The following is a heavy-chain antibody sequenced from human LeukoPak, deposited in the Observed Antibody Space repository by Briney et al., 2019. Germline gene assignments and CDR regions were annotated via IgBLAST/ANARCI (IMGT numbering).Heavy chain of an antibody. D-gene: IGHD1-26*01. Sequence: GGSLRLSCAVSGFTFSSYWMSWVRQAPGKGLEWVANIKQDGSEKYYVDSVKGRFTISRDNAKNSLYLQMNSQRAEDTAVYYCARATGSGSYYSFDYWGQGTLVTVSS. V-gene: IGHV3-7*03. CDR3: ARATGSGSYYSFDY. J-gene: IGHJ4*02. CDR2: IKQDGSEK. CDR1: GFTFSSYW.